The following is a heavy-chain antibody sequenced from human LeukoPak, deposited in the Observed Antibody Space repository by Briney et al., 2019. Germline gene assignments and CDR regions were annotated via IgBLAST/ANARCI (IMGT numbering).Heavy chain of an antibody. CDR3: ARGDRRDGYNSAFDY. CDR2: INPNSGGT. J-gene: IGHJ4*02. D-gene: IGHD5-24*01. V-gene: IGHV1-2*04. Sequence: GASVKVSCKASGYTFTCYYMHWVRQAPGQGLEWMGWINPNSGGTNYAQKFQGWVTMTRDTSISTAYMELSRLRSDDTAVYYCARGDRRDGYNSAFDYWGQGTLVTVSS. CDR1: GYTFTCYY.